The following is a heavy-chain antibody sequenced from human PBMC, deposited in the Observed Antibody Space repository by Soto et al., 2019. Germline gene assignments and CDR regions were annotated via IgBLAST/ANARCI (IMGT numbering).Heavy chain of an antibody. Sequence: GXSLRPSCQASGFTCGSYDIHWVDQATGKGLEGVSAIGTAGDTYYPGSVKGRFTNSRENAKNSLYIQMNSLRSGDTAVYYCPSPALDIWDQGTMVTVS. CDR3: PSPALDI. CDR1: GFTCGSYD. V-gene: IGHV3-13*01. J-gene: IGHJ3*02. CDR2: IGTAGDT.